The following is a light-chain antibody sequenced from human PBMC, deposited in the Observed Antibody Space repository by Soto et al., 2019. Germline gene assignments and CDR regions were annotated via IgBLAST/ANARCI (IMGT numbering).Light chain of an antibody. J-gene: IGLJ1*01. V-gene: IGLV2-11*01. Sequence: SALTQPGSVSGSPGQSVTICCTGNGSEIGGYNDVCWYKEYPGKASKLMSYDVTMRPSGVPDRFSGSKSGNTASLTISVLQAEDEADYYCCSYACSYTYDFGTGTKVTVL. CDR3: CSYACSYTYD. CDR1: GSEIGGYND. CDR2: DVT.